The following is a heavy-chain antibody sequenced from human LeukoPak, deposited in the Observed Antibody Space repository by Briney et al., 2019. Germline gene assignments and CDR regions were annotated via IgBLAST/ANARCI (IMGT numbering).Heavy chain of an antibody. CDR3: SGSYSRWYFDY. Sequence: GGSLRLSCAASGFTVSSNYMSCVRQAPGKGLEWVSVIYSGGSTFYTDSVKGRFSISRDNSKNTLYLQMNSLRAEDTAVYYCSGSYSRWYFDYWGQGTLVTVSS. J-gene: IGHJ4*02. CDR1: GFTVSSNY. D-gene: IGHD1-26*01. CDR2: IYSGGST. V-gene: IGHV3-53*01.